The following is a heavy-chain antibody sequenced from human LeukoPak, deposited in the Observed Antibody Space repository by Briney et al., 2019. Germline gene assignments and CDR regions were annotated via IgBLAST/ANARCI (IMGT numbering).Heavy chain of an antibody. V-gene: IGHV4-59*01. D-gene: IGHD2-21*02. CDR2: IYHSGST. Sequence: SETLSLTCTVSGGSISSYYWSWIRQPPGKGLEWMGYIYHSGSTNYNPSLKSRVTITVDTSKNQFSLKLSSVTAADTAVYYCARVVLTASAFDIWGQGTMVTVSS. J-gene: IGHJ3*02. CDR3: ARVVLTASAFDI. CDR1: GGSISSYY.